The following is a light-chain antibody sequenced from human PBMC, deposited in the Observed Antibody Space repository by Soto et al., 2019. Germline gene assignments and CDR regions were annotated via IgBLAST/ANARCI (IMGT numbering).Light chain of an antibody. Sequence: AIQLTQSPSSLYASVGDRVTITCRASQAIRTALGWYQQKPGKVPKLLIYAASILQSGGPSRFSGSGSGTDFTLTISSLQPEDFATYYCLLDFRYFWAFGQGTKVDIK. J-gene: IGKJ1*01. V-gene: IGKV1-6*01. CDR1: QAIRTA. CDR3: LLDFRYFWA. CDR2: AAS.